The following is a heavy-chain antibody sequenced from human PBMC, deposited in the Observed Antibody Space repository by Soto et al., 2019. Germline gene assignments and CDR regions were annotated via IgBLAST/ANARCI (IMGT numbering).Heavy chain of an antibody. CDR2: IYYSGST. J-gene: IGHJ6*03. D-gene: IGHD2-2*01. CDR1: GDSISSSSYY. Sequence: PSETLSLTCTVSGDSISSSSYYWGWIRQPPGKGLEWIGSIYYSGSTYYNPSLKSRVTISVDTSKNQFSLKLSPVTAADTAVYYCARHDTGGYCSCTSCYRNYYSFYLDVWGKGTTVTVS. V-gene: IGHV4-39*01. CDR3: ARHDTGGYCSCTSCYRNYYSFYLDV.